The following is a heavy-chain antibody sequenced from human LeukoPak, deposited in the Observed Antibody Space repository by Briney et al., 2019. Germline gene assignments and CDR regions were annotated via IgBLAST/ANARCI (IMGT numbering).Heavy chain of an antibody. J-gene: IGHJ4*02. CDR1: GFTFSSYA. D-gene: IGHD3-16*01. CDR2: ISGSGGST. CDR3: ARAADYVWGSSPH. Sequence: GGSLRLSCAASGFTFSSYAMSWVRQAPGKGLEWVSAISGSGGSTYYADSVKGRFTISRDNSKNTLYLQMNSLRVEDTAVYFCARAADYVWGSSPHWGQGTLVTVSS. V-gene: IGHV3-23*01.